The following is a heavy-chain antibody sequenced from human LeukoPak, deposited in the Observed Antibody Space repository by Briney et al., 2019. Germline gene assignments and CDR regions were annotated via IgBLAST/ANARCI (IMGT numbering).Heavy chain of an antibody. V-gene: IGHV1-2*02. J-gene: IGHJ4*02. CDR3: VVAGTTFHYLDY. D-gene: IGHD6-19*01. Sequence: ASVKFFSGVSIYTFTGYDMHCVRQAPGQGLEWMGWINPNSGGTSYAQRLQGRVTMTRDTSSSTAYIEVNSLRSDDTAVYYCVVAGTTFHYLDYWGQGRLVTASS. CDR2: INPNSGGT. CDR1: IYTFTGYD.